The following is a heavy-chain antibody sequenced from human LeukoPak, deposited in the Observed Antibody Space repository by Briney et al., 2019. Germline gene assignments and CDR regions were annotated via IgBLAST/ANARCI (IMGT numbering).Heavy chain of an antibody. V-gene: IGHV1-69*05. J-gene: IGHJ4*02. CDR1: GGTFSSYA. CDR3: ARGGPYDSSGDFDY. D-gene: IGHD3-22*01. Sequence: AASVKVSCKASGGTFSSYAISWARQAPGQGLEWMGRIIPIFGTANYAQKFQGRVTITTDESTSTAYMELSSLRSEDTAVYYCARGGPYDSSGDFDYWGQGTLVTVSS. CDR2: IIPIFGTA.